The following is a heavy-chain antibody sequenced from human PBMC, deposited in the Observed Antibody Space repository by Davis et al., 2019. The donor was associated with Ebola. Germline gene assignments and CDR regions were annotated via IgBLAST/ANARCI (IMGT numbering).Heavy chain of an antibody. V-gene: IGHV3-23*01. D-gene: IGHD2-15*01. Sequence: PGGSLRLSCAASGITFGTYVMTWVRQVPGRGLEWVSSISSSGDSYYTNSVKGRFTISRDDSKNTLYLQMNSLRSEDTAVYYCAKDAATVVVLAAMDYWGQGTLVTVSS. CDR2: ISSSGDS. CDR1: GITFGTYV. J-gene: IGHJ4*02. CDR3: AKDAATVVVLAAMDY.